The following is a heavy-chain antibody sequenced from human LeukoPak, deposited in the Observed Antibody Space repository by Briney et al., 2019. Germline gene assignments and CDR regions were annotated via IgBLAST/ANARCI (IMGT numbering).Heavy chain of an antibody. Sequence: PSETLSLTCTVSGGSISSSSYYWGWIRQPPGKGLEWIGSIFQSGRTYYNPSLKSRVTMSIHTSKNQFSLKLNSVTAADTAVYYCARDDLEWAMNWYFDVWGRGTLVTVSS. J-gene: IGHJ2*01. CDR1: GGSISSSSYY. D-gene: IGHD3-3*01. V-gene: IGHV4-39*07. CDR2: IFQSGRT. CDR3: ARDDLEWAMNWYFDV.